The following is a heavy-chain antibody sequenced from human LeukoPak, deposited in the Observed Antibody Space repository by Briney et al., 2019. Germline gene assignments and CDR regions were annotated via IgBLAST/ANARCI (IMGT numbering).Heavy chain of an antibody. D-gene: IGHD3-3*01. CDR3: ARDAKYYDFWSGYYNPGDY. Sequence: GGSLRLSCAASGFTFSSYSMNWVRQAPGKGLEWVSYISSSSSTIYYADSVKGRFTISRDNAKNSLYLQMNSLRAEDTAVYYCARDAKYYDFWSGYYNPGDYWGQGTLVTVS. J-gene: IGHJ4*02. CDR2: ISSSSSTI. CDR1: GFTFSSYS. V-gene: IGHV3-48*01.